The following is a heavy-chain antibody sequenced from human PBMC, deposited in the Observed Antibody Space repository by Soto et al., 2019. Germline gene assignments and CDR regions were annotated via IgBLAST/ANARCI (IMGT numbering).Heavy chain of an antibody. D-gene: IGHD5-18*01. J-gene: IGHJ4*02. CDR3: AKDKGYSRQPSGFDY. Sequence: PGGSLRLSCAASGFTFGDYAMHWVRQAPGKGLEWVSGITWNSAGIDYADSVKGRFTISRDNAKNSLYLQMNSLRTEDTALYYCAKDKGYSRQPSGFDYWGQGTLVTVSS. CDR2: ITWNSAGI. CDR1: GFTFGDYA. V-gene: IGHV3-9*01.